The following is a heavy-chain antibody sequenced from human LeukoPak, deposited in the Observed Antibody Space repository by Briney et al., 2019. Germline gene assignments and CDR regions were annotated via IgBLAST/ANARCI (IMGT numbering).Heavy chain of an antibody. Sequence: GGSLRLSCAASGFTFSNYWMHWIRQVPGKGLVWVSHIKYDGSATSYADSVKGRFTISRDNAKNTLYLQMNSLRAEDTAVYYCVSGSLQSGYNFDYWGQGALVTVSS. CDR2: IKYDGSAT. V-gene: IGHV3-74*01. CDR3: VSGSLQSGYNFDY. J-gene: IGHJ4*02. CDR1: GFTFSNYW. D-gene: IGHD3-3*01.